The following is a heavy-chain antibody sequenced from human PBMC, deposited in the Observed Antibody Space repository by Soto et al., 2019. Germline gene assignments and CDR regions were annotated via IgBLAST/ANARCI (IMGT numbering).Heavy chain of an antibody. D-gene: IGHD3-10*01. CDR2: VCVDDSDT. V-gene: IGHV5-51*01. CDR3: ARVRILSGLFRSFDY. CDR1: GYRCTSYW. Sequence: GESLKISCEDSGYRCTSYWIAWVRQMPGKGLEWMGIVCVDDSDTKYSPSFEGQVTTSADKSLNSAYLQWTSLRASDTARYYCARVRILSGLFRSFDYWGQVPQVTVSS. J-gene: IGHJ4*02.